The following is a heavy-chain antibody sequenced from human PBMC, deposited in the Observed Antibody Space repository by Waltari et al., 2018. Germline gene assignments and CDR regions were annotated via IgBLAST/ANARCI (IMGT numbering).Heavy chain of an antibody. CDR1: GFTLGNYG. V-gene: IGHV3-33*01. CDR2: INYVGSIK. Sequence: QVHVVESGGGVVQPGGSLRLSCAASGFTLGNYGMHWVRQAPGKGLCGVDVINYVGSIKNYADSVKVRFTISRENSKNTLYLEMKSLRAEDTAVYYCAREYSRICFHALDGWGQGTAVTVSS. D-gene: IGHD6-13*01. J-gene: IGHJ6*02. CDR3: AREYSRICFHALDG.